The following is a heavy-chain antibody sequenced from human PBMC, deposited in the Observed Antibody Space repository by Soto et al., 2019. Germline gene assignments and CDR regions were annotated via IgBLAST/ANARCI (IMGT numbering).Heavy chain of an antibody. CDR1: GGSISSGGYY. Sequence: SETLSLTCTVSGGSISSGGYYWSWIRQHPGKGLEWIGYIYYSGSTYYNPSLKSRVTISVDTSKNQFSLKLSSVTAADTAVYYCARDSTGIAVAGTRPYHYGMDVWGQGTTVTVSS. CDR3: ARDSTGIAVAGTRPYHYGMDV. CDR2: IYYSGST. J-gene: IGHJ6*02. D-gene: IGHD6-19*01. V-gene: IGHV4-31*03.